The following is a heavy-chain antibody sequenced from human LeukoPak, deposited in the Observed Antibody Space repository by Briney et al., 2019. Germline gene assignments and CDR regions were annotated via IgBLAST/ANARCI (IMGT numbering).Heavy chain of an antibody. V-gene: IGHV1-18*01. CDR3: ARVEYYYDSSGYFPPDY. J-gene: IGHJ4*02. Sequence: ASVKVSCKASGYTFTSYGISWVRQAPGQGLEWMGWISAYNGNTNYAQKLQGRVTMTTDTSTSTAYMELGSLRSDDTAVYYCARVEYYYDSSGYFPPDYWGQGTLVTVSS. CDR1: GYTFTSYG. D-gene: IGHD3-22*01. CDR2: ISAYNGNT.